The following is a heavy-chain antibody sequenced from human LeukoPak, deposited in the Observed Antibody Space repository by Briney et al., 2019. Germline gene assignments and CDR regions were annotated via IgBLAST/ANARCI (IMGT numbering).Heavy chain of an antibody. V-gene: IGHV1-69*13. CDR3: AREKGGITIFGVVTYYFDY. J-gene: IGHJ4*02. Sequence: GASVKVSCKASGYTFTSYGISWVRQAPGQGLEWMGGIIPIFGTANYAQKFQGRVTITADESTSTADMELSSLRSEDTAVYYCAREKGGITIFGVVTYYFDYWGQGTLVTVSS. CDR1: GYTFTSYG. CDR2: IIPIFGTA. D-gene: IGHD3-3*01.